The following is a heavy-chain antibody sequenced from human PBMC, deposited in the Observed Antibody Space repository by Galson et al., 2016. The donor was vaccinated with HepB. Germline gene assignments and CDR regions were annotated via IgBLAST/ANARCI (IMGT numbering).Heavy chain of an antibody. CDR1: GYTFSTYW. CDR3: ATSPNHYGDYMGWFDP. V-gene: IGHV5-51*01. Sequence: QSGAEVKKSGESLRISCQGSGYTFSTYWIAWVRQMPGRGLEWMGSIYPGDSDTRSSPSFHGLVTISADKSITTAYLQWRNLRASDTAIYYCATSPNHYGDYMGWFDPWGPGTRVIVSS. D-gene: IGHD4-17*01. J-gene: IGHJ5*02. CDR2: IYPGDSDT.